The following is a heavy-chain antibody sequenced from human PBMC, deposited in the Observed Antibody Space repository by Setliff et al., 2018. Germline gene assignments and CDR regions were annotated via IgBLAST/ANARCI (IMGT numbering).Heavy chain of an antibody. CDR3: TRGPGPWVVVAMHFDC. CDR1: GYNFITFG. CDR2: IAPYNGNT. D-gene: IGHD5-12*01. J-gene: IGHJ4*02. Sequence: GASVKVSCKTSGYNFITFGISWVRQAPGQGLEWLGWIAPYNGNTDYAQKFQGRVTMTTDTSTNTAHMELRSLTSADTAIYYCTRGPGPWVVVAMHFDCWGQGTLVTVSS. V-gene: IGHV1-18*01.